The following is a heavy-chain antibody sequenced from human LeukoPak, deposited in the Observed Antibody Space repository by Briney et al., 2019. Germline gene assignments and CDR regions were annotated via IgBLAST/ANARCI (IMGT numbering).Heavy chain of an antibody. CDR3: ARVVVVVAATAGGYYYYMDV. CDR1: GYTFTGYY. CDR2: INPNSGGT. D-gene: IGHD2-15*01. J-gene: IGHJ6*03. Sequence: GASVKVSCKASGYTFTGYYMHWVRRAPGQGLEWMGWINPNSGGTNYAQKFQGRVTMTRDTSISTAYMELSRLRSDDTAVYYCARVVVVVAATAGGYYYYMDVWGKGTTVTVSS. V-gene: IGHV1-2*02.